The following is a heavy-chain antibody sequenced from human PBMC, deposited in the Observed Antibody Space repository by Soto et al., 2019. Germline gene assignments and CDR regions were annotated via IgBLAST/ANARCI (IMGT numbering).Heavy chain of an antibody. Sequence: QLQLQESGPGLVKPSETLSLTCTVSGGSISSSSYYWGWIRQPPGKGLEWIGIIYYRGTTYYNPSLKSRVTISVDTSKNQFSLKLSSVTAADTALYYCARRYGSGSYYGYWGQGTLVTVSS. J-gene: IGHJ4*02. CDR1: GGSISSSSYY. CDR3: ARRYGSGSYYGY. V-gene: IGHV4-39*01. CDR2: IYYRGTT. D-gene: IGHD3-10*01.